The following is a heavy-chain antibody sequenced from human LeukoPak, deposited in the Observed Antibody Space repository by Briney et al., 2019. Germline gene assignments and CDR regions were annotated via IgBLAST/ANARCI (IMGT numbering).Heavy chain of an antibody. J-gene: IGHJ5*02. CDR1: GFTFSSYA. D-gene: IGHD3-3*01. CDR3: ARDFRSDFPNWFDP. V-gene: IGHV3-23*01. CDR2: ITGSGART. Sequence: PGGSLRLSCAASGFTFSSYAMTWVRQAPGKGLEWVSAITGSGARTFYADPVKGRFTVSRDNARNTLYLQMNSLSAEDAAVYYCARDFRSDFPNWFDPWGRGALVTVPS.